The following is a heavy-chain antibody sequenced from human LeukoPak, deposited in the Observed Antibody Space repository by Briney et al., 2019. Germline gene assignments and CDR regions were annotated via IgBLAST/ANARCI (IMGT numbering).Heavy chain of an antibody. CDR1: GFTFSSYW. D-gene: IGHD6-6*01. Sequence: GGSLRLSCAASGFTFSSYWMHWVRQAPGKGLEWVAVIWYDGSNKYYADSVKGRFTISRDNSKNTLYLQMNSLRAEDTAVYYCARRGIAAPYYFDYWGQGTLVTVSS. J-gene: IGHJ4*02. CDR3: ARRGIAAPYYFDY. V-gene: IGHV3-33*08. CDR2: IWYDGSNK.